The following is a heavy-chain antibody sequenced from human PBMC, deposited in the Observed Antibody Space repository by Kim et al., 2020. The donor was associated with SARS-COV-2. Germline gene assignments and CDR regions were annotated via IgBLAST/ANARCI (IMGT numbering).Heavy chain of an antibody. Sequence: GGSLRLSCVGFGFNFNDYGINWVRQAPGKGLEWISYISRTSGSIYYADSVKGRFTIARDKAEKSVFLQMNSLRDDDTAVYYCARELEIWTMAVLIGVPTYYDGLGVGGQGTTVTVSS. D-gene: IGHD6-19*01. CDR3: ARELEIWTMAVLIGVPTYYDGLGV. J-gene: IGHJ6*02. V-gene: IGHV3-48*02. CDR1: GFNFNDYG. CDR2: ISRTSGSI.